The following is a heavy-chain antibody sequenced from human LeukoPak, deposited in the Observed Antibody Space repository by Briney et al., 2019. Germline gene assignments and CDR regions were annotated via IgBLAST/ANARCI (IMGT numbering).Heavy chain of an antibody. CDR2: ISSSSSYI. CDR3: ARGSYDSSGYAAGFDY. CDR1: GFTFSSYS. J-gene: IGHJ4*02. Sequence: GGSLRLSCAASGFTFSSYSMNWVRQAPGKGLEWVSSISSSSSYIYYADSVKGRFTISRDNAKNSLYLRMNSLRAEDTAVYYCARGSYDSSGYAAGFDYWGQGTLVTVSS. D-gene: IGHD3-22*01. V-gene: IGHV3-21*01.